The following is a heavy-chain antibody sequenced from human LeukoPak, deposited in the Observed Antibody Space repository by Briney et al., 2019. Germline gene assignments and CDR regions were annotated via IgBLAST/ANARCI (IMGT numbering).Heavy chain of an antibody. CDR3: TTDQVVRGVTNDY. D-gene: IGHD3-10*01. Sequence: GGSLRLSCAASGFTFSSNWMHWVRQAPGRGLEWVGRIKSKTDGGTTDYAAPVKGRFTISRDDSKTTLNLQMNSLQTEDAAVYYCTTDQVVRGVTNDYWGQGTLVTVSS. V-gene: IGHV3-15*01. CDR2: IKSKTDGGTT. J-gene: IGHJ4*02. CDR1: GFTFSSNW.